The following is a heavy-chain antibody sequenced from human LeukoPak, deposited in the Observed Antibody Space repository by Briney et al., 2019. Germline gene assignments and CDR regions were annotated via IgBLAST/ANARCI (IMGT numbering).Heavy chain of an antibody. CDR3: ARWELSGRVMERLSWIDH. CDR1: GFTFDDFG. D-gene: IGHD3-16*02. CDR2: INWNGGGT. Sequence: GGSLRLSCAASGFTFDDFGMTWVRQAPGKGLDWVSGINWNGGGTGYADSVKGRFTISSDNAKKILYLQMNSLRVEDTAVYYCARWELSGRVMERLSWIDHWGQGALVTVSS. V-gene: IGHV3-20*04. J-gene: IGHJ4*02.